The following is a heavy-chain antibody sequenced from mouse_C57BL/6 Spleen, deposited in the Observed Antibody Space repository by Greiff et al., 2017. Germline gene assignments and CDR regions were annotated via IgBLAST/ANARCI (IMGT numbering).Heavy chain of an antibody. Sequence: QVQLQQPGAELVMPGPSVKLSCKASGYTFTSYWMHWVKQRPGQGLEWIGEIDPSDSYTNYNQKFKGKSTLTVDKSSSTAYMQLSSLTSEDSAIYYCARAYYYGSRYYFDYWGQGTTLTVSS. CDR3: ARAYYYGSRYYFDY. CDR2: IDPSDSYT. D-gene: IGHD1-1*01. CDR1: GYTFTSYW. V-gene: IGHV1-69*01. J-gene: IGHJ2*01.